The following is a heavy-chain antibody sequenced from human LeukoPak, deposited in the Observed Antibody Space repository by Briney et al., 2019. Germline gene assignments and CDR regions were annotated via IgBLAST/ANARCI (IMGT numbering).Heavy chain of an antibody. CDR3: ARARLGEYRNWFDP. CDR2: INHSGST. Sequence: SETLSLTCAVYGGSFSGYYWSWIRQPPGKGLEWIGEINHSGSTNYNPSLKGRVTISVDTSKNQFSLKLSSVTAADTAVYYCARARLGEYRNWFDPWGQGTLVTVSS. D-gene: IGHD1-26*01. CDR1: GGSFSGYY. J-gene: IGHJ5*02. V-gene: IGHV4-34*01.